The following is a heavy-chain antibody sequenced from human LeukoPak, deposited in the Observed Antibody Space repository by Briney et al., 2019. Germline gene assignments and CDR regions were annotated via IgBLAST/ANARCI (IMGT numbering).Heavy chain of an antibody. J-gene: IGHJ4*02. V-gene: IGHV3-23*01. Sequence: GGSLRLSCAVSGFTFSGYAMSWVRHAPGKGLEWVSSISGSDCRTNYADSVKGRFTISRANSKNTLYLQMNSLRADDTAVYYCAKEDFYDSSGYPPFDYWGQGTLVTVSS. CDR1: GFTFSGYA. CDR3: AKEDFYDSSGYPPFDY. CDR2: ISGSDCRT. D-gene: IGHD3-22*01.